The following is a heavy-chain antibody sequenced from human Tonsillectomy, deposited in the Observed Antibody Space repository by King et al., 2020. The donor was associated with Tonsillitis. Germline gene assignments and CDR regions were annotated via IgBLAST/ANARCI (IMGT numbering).Heavy chain of an antibody. V-gene: IGHV1-18*04. J-gene: IGHJ6*03. CDR2: ISGYNGNT. CDR1: GYTFSSYG. CDR3: ARDDYYYMDV. Sequence: QLVQSGAEVKKPGASVKVSCKAFGYTFSSYGISWVRQAPGQGLEWMGWISGYNGNTNYAQKFQGRVTMTTDTSTSTANMELRSLRSDDTAVYYCARDDYYYMDVWGEGTTVIVSS.